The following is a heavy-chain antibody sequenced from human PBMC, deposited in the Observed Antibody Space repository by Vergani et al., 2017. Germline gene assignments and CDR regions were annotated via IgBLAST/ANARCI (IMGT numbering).Heavy chain of an antibody. V-gene: IGHV4-59*01. D-gene: IGHD3-10*01. CDR3: ARNMVRGVRYYGMDV. J-gene: IGHJ6*02. Sequence: QVQLQESGPGLVKPSETLSLTCTVSGGSISIYYWSWIRQPPGKGLEWIGYIHYSGSTNYNPSLKSRVTISVDTSKNQFSLKLSSVTAADTAVYYCARNMVRGVRYYGMDVWGQGTTVTVSS. CDR1: GGSISIYY. CDR2: IHYSGST.